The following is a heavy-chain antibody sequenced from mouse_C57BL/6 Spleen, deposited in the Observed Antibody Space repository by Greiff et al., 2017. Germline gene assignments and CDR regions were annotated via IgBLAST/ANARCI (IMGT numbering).Heavy chain of an antibody. V-gene: IGHV1-15*01. J-gene: IGHJ4*01. CDR3: TRTMDY. Sequence: QVPLQQPGPALVRPGASVTLSCKASGYTFTDYEMHWVKQTPVHGLEWIGAIDPETGGTAYNQKFKGKAILTADKSSSTAYMELLSLTSEDSAVYYCTRTMDYWGQGASVTVSS. CDR1: GYTFTDYE. CDR2: IDPETGGT.